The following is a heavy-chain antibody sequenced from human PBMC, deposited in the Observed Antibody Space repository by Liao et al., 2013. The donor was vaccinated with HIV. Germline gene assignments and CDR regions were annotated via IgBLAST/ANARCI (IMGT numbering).Heavy chain of an antibody. CDR1: DGSFSGYY. V-gene: IGHV4-34*01. CDR3: ARGTRWFGEVRLDY. J-gene: IGHJ4*02. D-gene: IGHD3-10*01. CDR2: INHSGKT. Sequence: QVQLQQWGAGLLKPSETLSLTCAVYDGSFSGYYWSWIRQSPGKGLEWIGEINHSGKTNYNPSLKSRVTISVDRSKNQFSLKLTSVTAADTAVYYCARGTRWFGEVRLDYWGQGTLVTVSS.